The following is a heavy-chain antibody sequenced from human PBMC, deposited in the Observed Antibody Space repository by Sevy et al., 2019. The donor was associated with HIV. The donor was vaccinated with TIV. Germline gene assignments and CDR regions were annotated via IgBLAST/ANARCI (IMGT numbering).Heavy chain of an antibody. CDR3: VRGPNCGVGGCQQISPYCLDV. D-gene: IGHD2-21*01. J-gene: IGHJ6*03. V-gene: IGHV3-72*01. CDR2: IRNRPNRYTT. CDR1: EFAFSDHY. Sequence: GGSLRLSCAASEFAFSDHYVDWVRQAPGKGLEWVGRIRNRPNRYTTEYAASVEGRFTISRDDSRHSLYLQMNSLKTEDSAVYYCVRGPNCGVGGCQQISPYCLDVWGIGATVTVSS.